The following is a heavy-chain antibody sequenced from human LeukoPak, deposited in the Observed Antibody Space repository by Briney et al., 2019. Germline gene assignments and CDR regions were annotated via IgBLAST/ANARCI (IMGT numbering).Heavy chain of an antibody. D-gene: IGHD2-15*01. J-gene: IGHJ4*02. CDR1: GFTFDDYA. Sequence: GGSLRLSCAASGFTFDDYAMHWVRQAPGKGLEWVSGISWNSGSIGYADSVKGRFTISRDNAKNSLYLQMNSLRAEDTAMYYCVRDRGYCSGGTCYALWDYWGQGTLVTVSS. V-gene: IGHV3-9*01. CDR3: VRDRGYCSGGTCYALWDY. CDR2: ISWNSGSI.